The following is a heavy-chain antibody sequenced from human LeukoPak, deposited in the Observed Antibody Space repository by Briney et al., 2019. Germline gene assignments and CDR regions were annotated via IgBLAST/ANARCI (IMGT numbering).Heavy chain of an antibody. V-gene: IGHV3-74*01. Sequence: GGSLRLSCAASGNYWMHWVRQAPGKGLVWVSHINSDGSWTGYADSVKGRFTISKDNAKNTVYLQMDNLRAEDTAVYYCVSFYETYWGRGTLVTVSS. CDR2: INSDGSWT. J-gene: IGHJ4*02. D-gene: IGHD2-2*01. CDR3: VSFYETY. CDR1: GNYW.